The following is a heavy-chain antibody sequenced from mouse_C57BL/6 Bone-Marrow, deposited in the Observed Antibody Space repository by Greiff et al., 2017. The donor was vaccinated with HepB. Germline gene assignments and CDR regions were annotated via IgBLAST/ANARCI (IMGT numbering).Heavy chain of an antibody. V-gene: IGHV1-63*01. J-gene: IGHJ2*01. CDR2: IYPGGGYT. CDR3: ARRSPYYYRSSYGY. D-gene: IGHD1-1*01. CDR1: GYTFTNYW. Sequence: QVQLKESGAELVRPGTSVKMSCKASGYTFTNYWIGWAKQRPGHGLEWIGDIYPGGGYTNYNEKFKGKATLTADKSSSTAYMQFSSLTSEDSAIYYCARRSPYYYRSSYGYWGQGTTLTVSS.